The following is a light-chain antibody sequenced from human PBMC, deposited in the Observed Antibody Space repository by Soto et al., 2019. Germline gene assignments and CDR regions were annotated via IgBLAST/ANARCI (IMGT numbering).Light chain of an antibody. CDR2: AAS. Sequence: QMTQSPSSLSESVGDRVTITCRASQAIGNDLGWYQQKPGKAPKLLIFAASNLQSGVPSRFSGSGSGTEFTLTISSLQPDDSATYYCQQYNTYCTFGQGTKVDIK. CDR3: QQYNTYCT. V-gene: IGKV1-17*01. J-gene: IGKJ1*01. CDR1: QAIGND.